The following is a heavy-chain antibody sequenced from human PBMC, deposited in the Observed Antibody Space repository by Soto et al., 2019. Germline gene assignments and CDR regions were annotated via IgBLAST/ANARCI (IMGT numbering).Heavy chain of an antibody. D-gene: IGHD2-15*01. V-gene: IGHV1-69*06. CDR1: GGAFSSYA. CDR2: IIPIFGTA. Sequence: ASVKVSCKASGGAFSSYAISWVRQAPGQGLEWMGGIIPIFGTANYAQKFQGRVTITADKSTSTAYMELSSLRSEDTAVYYCARDGYCSGVTCYSGAFDIWGQGTMVTVSS. J-gene: IGHJ3*02. CDR3: ARDGYCSGVTCYSGAFDI.